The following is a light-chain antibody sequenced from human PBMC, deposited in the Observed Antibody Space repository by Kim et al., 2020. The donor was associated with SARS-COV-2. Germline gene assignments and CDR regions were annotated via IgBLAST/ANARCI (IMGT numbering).Light chain of an antibody. CDR3: QSYDTSLSGVV. CDR2: GNN. Sequence: QVVTIACTGSSSNIGAVYDVHSYQHLPGTVPKLLIYGNNNRPSGVPDRFSGSKSDTSASLAITGLQAEDEADYYCQSYDTSLSGVVFGTGTQLTVL. V-gene: IGLV1-40*01. CDR1: SSNIGAVYD. J-gene: IGLJ3*02.